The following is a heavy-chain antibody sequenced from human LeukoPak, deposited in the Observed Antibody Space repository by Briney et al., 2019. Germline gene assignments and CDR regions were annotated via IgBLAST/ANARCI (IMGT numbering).Heavy chain of an antibody. CDR3: ASPVGDSYGSGLDY. CDR2: IDPSDSYT. CDR1: GYRFTSYW. D-gene: IGHD3-10*01. J-gene: IGHJ4*02. V-gene: IGHV5-10-1*01. Sequence: GESLKISCKGSGYRFTSYWISWVRQMPGKGLEWMGRIDPSDSYTNYSPSFQGHVTISSDKSISTAYLHWSSLKASNTAMYYCASPVGDSYGSGLDYWGQGTLVTVSS.